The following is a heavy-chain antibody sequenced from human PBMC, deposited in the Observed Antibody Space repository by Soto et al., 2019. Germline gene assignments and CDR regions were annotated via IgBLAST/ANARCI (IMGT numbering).Heavy chain of an antibody. J-gene: IGHJ5*02. D-gene: IGHD6-25*01. CDR2: MYYTGNK. V-gene: IGHV4-39*01. CDR3: ARRSSGSVGSLFDP. CDR1: GGSISSSTYY. Sequence: SETLSLTCTVSGGSISSSTYYWDWIRQPPGKGLEWIGAMYYTGNKIYTPSPESRVTMSVDTSKNQFSLKLSSVTPTDTAVYYCARRSSGSVGSLFDPWGQGTLVTGS.